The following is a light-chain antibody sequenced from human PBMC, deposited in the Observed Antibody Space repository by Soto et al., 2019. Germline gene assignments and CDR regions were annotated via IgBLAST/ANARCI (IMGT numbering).Light chain of an antibody. Sequence: EIVLTQSPGTLSLSPGERATLSFRASQSVSSGYLAWYQQKPGQAPRLLIYGASTRATGIPARFSGSGSGTDFTLTISSLQSEDFAVYYCQQYNNWPPWTFGQGTKVDIK. CDR2: GAS. CDR1: QSVSSGY. V-gene: IGKV3-15*01. CDR3: QQYNNWPPWT. J-gene: IGKJ1*01.